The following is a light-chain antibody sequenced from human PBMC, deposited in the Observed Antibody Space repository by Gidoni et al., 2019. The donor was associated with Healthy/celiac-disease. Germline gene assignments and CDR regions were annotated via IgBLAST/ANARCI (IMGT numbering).Light chain of an antibody. J-gene: IGKJ4*01. CDR3: QQSYNIPLT. CDR2: AAS. Sequence: IQMTQSPSALSASVGDRVTITCRASRSISTHLNWSQQKPGKAPKLLIYAASNLHSGVPSRFSGRGSGTDFTLTISSLQPEDFATYYCQQSYNIPLTFGGGTKVEIK. CDR1: RSISTH. V-gene: IGKV1-39*01.